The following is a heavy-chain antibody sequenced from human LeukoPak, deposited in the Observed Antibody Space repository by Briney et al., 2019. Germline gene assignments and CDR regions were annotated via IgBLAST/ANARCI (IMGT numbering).Heavy chain of an antibody. J-gene: IGHJ2*01. D-gene: IGHD3-16*02. V-gene: IGHV3-74*01. CDR3: ARLAGSRYPWYLDL. CDR1: GFTFSSHL. CDR2: IDSDGSKT. Sequence: PGASLRLACVASGFTFSSHLMHWVRQVPGKVLVWVSRIDSDGSKTDYADSVKGRFTFSRDNARNTLYLQMNSLRAEDTAVYYCARLAGSRYPWYLDLWGRGTLVTVSS.